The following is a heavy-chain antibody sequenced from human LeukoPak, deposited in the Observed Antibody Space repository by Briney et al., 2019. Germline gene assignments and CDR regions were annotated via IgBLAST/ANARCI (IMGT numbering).Heavy chain of an antibody. V-gene: IGHV4-59*01. Sequence: SETLSLTCTVSGGSISSYYWSWIRQPPGKGLEWIGYIYYSGSTNYNPSLKSRVTISVDTSKNQFSLKLSSVTAADTAVYYYARVKAVAGKGWFDPWGQGTLVTVSS. CDR1: GGSISSYY. D-gene: IGHD6-19*01. CDR2: IYYSGST. CDR3: ARVKAVAGKGWFDP. J-gene: IGHJ5*02.